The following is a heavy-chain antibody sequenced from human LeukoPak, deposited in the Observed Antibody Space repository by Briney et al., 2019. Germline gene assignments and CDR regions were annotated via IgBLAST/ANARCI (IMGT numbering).Heavy chain of an antibody. Sequence: SETLSLICTVSSGSISSYYWSWLRQPPGKGLEWIGHIHGSGSTKYNPSLKSRVTMSVDTSKKQISLKLSSVTAADTAVYYCALGGGGYPMFSWGQGALVTVSS. V-gene: IGHV4-4*09. CDR3: ALGGGGYPMFS. CDR1: SGSISSYY. CDR2: IHGSGST. J-gene: IGHJ5*02. D-gene: IGHD1-26*01.